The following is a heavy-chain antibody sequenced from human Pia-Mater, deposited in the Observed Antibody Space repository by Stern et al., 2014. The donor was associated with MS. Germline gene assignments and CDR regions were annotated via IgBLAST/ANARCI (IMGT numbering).Heavy chain of an antibody. J-gene: IGHJ4*02. CDR1: GFPFDTYT. D-gene: IGHD6-25*01. V-gene: IGHV3-21*01. CDR2: ISTDSSYI. CDR3: ARRAGGLIAAGSLGY. Sequence: VQLVESGGRLVKPGESLTLSCAASGFPFDTYTMHWVRQSPGRGLEWISSISTDSSYINYADSVKGRFTISRDNANNSLYLQMNSLRPEDTAVYYCARRAGGLIAAGSLGYWGQGILVTVSS.